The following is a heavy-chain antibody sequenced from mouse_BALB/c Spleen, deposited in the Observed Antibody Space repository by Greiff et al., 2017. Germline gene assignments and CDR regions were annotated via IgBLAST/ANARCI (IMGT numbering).Heavy chain of an antibody. D-gene: IGHD2-4*01. CDR2: IRNKANGYTT. J-gene: IGHJ4*01. CDR1: GFTFTDYY. CDR3: ARDMIPTYAMDY. V-gene: IGHV7-3*02. Sequence: EVMLVESGGGLVQPGGSLRLSCATSGFTFTDYYMSWVRQPPGKALEWLGFIRNKANGYTTEYSASVKGRFTISRDNSQSILYLQMNTLRAEDSATDYCARDMIPTYAMDYWGQGTSVTVSS.